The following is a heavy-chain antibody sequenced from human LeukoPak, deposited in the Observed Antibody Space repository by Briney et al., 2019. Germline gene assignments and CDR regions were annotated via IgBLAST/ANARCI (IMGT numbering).Heavy chain of an antibody. CDR2: ISGSGGST. J-gene: IGHJ4*02. D-gene: IGHD6-19*01. V-gene: IGHV3-23*01. CDR3: AKADTGSSGWYSRAWFFDY. Sequence: GGSLRLSCAASGFTFSSYAMSWVRQAPGKGLEWVSAISGSGGSTYYADSVKGRFTISRDNSKNTLYLQMNGLRAEDTAVYYCAKADTGSSGWYSRAWFFDYWGQGTLVTVSS. CDR1: GFTFSSYA.